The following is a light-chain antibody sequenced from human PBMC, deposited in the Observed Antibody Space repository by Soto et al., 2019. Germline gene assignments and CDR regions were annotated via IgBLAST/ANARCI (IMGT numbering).Light chain of an antibody. V-gene: IGKV3-15*01. CDR3: QQYSSSPS. CDR1: QSVSTN. Sequence: EIVMTQSPTTLSVSPGEGATLSSRASQSVSTNLAWYQQKPGQVPSLLIYGASTRASGIPARFSGSGSGTEFTLTIGSLQTEDFAVYYCQQYSSSPSFGQGTRLEIK. J-gene: IGKJ5*01. CDR2: GAS.